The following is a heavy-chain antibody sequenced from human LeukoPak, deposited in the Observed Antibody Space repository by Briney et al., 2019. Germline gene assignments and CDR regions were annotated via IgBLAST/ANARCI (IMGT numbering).Heavy chain of an antibody. V-gene: IGHV1-18*01. CDR1: GYTFTSYG. Sequence: GASVKVSCKASGYTFTSYGISWVRQAPGQGLEWMGWISAYNGNTNYAQKLQGRVTMTTDTSTSTAYMELRSLRSDDTAVYYCARDVYSSGWYPNYYYYMDVWGKGTTVTVSS. CDR3: ARDVYSSGWYPNYYYYMDV. D-gene: IGHD6-19*01. J-gene: IGHJ6*03. CDR2: ISAYNGNT.